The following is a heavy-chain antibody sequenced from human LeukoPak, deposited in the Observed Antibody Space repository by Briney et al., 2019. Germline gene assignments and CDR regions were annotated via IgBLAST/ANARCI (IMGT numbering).Heavy chain of an antibody. D-gene: IGHD3-22*01. CDR1: GGSISSYY. V-gene: IGHV4-4*07. J-gene: IGHJ4*02. CDR3: ARDVDYYDSSGYYTLDY. CDR2: IYTSGST. Sequence: PSETLSLTCTVSGGSISSYYWSWIRQPAGKGQEWIGRIYTSGSTNYNPSLKSRVTMSVDTSKNQFSLKLSSVTAADTAVYYCARDVDYYDSSGYYTLDYWGQGTLVTVSS.